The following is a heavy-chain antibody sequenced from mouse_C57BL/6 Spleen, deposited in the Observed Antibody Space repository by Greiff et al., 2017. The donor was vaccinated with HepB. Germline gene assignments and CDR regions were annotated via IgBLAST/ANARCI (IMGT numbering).Heavy chain of an antibody. V-gene: IGHV1-18*01. Sequence: EVQLQQSGPELVKPGASVKIPCKASGYTFTDYNMDWVKQSHGKSLEWIGDINPNNGGTIYNQKFKGKATLTVDTSSSTAYMQLSSLTSEDSAVYYCARLEDSSGYVDAMDYWGQGTSVTVSS. D-gene: IGHD3-2*02. J-gene: IGHJ4*01. CDR2: INPNNGGT. CDR3: ARLEDSSGYVDAMDY. CDR1: GYTFTDYN.